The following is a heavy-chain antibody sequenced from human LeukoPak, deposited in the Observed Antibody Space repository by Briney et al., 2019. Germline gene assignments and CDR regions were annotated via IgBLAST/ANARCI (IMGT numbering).Heavy chain of an antibody. Sequence: GESLKISCKGSGYSFTSYWIGWVRQMPGKGLEWMGVMYPGGSDIRYSPSFRGQVTISADKSIDTAYLQWSSLKASDSAMYYCASRTGSYYPFDSWGQGTLVTVSS. CDR1: GYSFTSYW. D-gene: IGHD1-26*01. CDR3: ASRTGSYYPFDS. CDR2: MYPGGSDI. V-gene: IGHV5-51*01. J-gene: IGHJ4*02.